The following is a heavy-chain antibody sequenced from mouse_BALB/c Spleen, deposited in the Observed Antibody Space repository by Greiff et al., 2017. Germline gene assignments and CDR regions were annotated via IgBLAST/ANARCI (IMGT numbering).Heavy chain of an antibody. CDR3: ARGPTTVVASYYFDY. D-gene: IGHD1-1*01. J-gene: IGHJ2*01. CDR1: GFTFSSYA. Sequence: EVHLVESGGGLVKPGGSLKLSCAASGFTFSSYAMSWVRQTPEKRLEWVASISSGGSTYYPDSVKGRFTISRDNARNILYLQMSSLRSEDTAMYYCARGPTTVVASYYFDYWGQGTTLTVSS. V-gene: IGHV5-6-5*01. CDR2: ISSGGST.